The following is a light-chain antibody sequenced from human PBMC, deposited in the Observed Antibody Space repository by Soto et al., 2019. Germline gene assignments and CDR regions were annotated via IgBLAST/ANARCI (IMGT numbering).Light chain of an antibody. V-gene: IGLV4-69*01. J-gene: IGLJ2*01. CDR1: SGHSNYA. CDR3: QTWGTGIVI. CDR2: LNRDGSH. Sequence: QLVLTQSPSASASLGASVKLTCTLSSGHSNYAIAWHQQQPEKGTRYLMKLNRDGSHSKGDGIPNRFAGSSAGAERYLAISSLQSDDEADYYCQTWGTGIVIFGGGTQLTVL.